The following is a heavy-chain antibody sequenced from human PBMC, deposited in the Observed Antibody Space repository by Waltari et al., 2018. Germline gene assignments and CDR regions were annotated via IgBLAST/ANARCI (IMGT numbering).Heavy chain of an antibody. J-gene: IGHJ4*02. CDR3: ARRYGSGHHFDY. CDR1: GFSLSDYY. D-gene: IGHD6-25*01. CDR2: RRDKAHNYTT. V-gene: IGHV3-72*01. Sequence: EVQLVESGGGLVQPGGSLRLSCVASGFSLSDYYMDWVRQAPGKGLEWGGRRRDKAHNYTTEYAASVKGRVTSSRDDSERSLVLELNGLKTEDSAVYYCARRYGSGHHFDYWGQGALVTVSS.